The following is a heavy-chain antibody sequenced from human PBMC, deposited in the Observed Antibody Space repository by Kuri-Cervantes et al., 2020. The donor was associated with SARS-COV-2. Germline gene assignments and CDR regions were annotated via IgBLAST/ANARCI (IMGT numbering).Heavy chain of an antibody. Sequence: ASVKVSCKASGYTFTAYFMHWVRQAPGQGLEYMGWIHPNTGGTPFAQKFPGRVTLTRDTSITTVYMELYSLTSDDTAVYYCVRGGKYSPTSIYFYYHMDVWGRGTTVTVSS. CDR2: IHPNTGGT. J-gene: IGHJ6*03. CDR3: VRGGKYSPTSIYFYYHMDV. CDR1: GYTFTAYF. V-gene: IGHV1-2*02. D-gene: IGHD3-3*02.